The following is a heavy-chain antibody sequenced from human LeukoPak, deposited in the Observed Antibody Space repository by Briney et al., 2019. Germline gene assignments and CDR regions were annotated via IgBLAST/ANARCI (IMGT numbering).Heavy chain of an antibody. CDR2: ITGSGGST. CDR3: AKPMREGNYGDYLI. D-gene: IGHD4-17*01. J-gene: IGHJ4*02. V-gene: IGHV3-23*01. CDR1: GFTFSSYA. Sequence: GGSLRLSCAASGFTFSSYAMSWVPQAQGKGLEWVSAITGSGGSTFYADSVKGRFTISRDNSKNTLFLQMASLRADDTAVYYCAKPMREGNYGDYLIWGQGTLVTVSS.